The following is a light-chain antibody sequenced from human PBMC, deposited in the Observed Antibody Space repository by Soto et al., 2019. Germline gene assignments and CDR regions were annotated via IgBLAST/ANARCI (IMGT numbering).Light chain of an antibody. V-gene: IGKV3-20*01. Sequence: IVLTQSPGTLSLSPGERTTLSCRASQSISRYLAWYQQKPGQGPRLLIYGASSRATGTPDRFSGSGSGTDFTLTIHRLEPEDFALYYCQQYGSSPPTFGQGTKVEIK. CDR3: QQYGSSPPT. CDR1: QSISRY. J-gene: IGKJ1*01. CDR2: GAS.